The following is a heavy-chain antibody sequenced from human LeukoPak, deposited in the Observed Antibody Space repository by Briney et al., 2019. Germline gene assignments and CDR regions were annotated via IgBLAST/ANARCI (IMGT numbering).Heavy chain of an antibody. CDR3: ARVGVAAATFFDY. D-gene: IGHD6-13*01. J-gene: IGHJ4*02. Sequence: GGSLRLSCATSGFTFSNYAMSWVRQAPGKGLEWVSAISGSGGSTYYADSVKGRFTISRDNSKNTLYLQMNSLRAEDTAVYYCARVGVAAATFFDYWGQGTLVTVSS. V-gene: IGHV3-23*01. CDR1: GFTFSNYA. CDR2: ISGSGGST.